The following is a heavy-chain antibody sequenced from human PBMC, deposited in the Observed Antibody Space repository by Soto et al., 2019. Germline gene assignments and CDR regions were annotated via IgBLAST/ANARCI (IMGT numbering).Heavy chain of an antibody. CDR2: IKQDGSEK. D-gene: IGHD2-2*01. Sequence: GGSLRLSCAASGFTFRRYWMSWVRQAPGKGLEWVANIKQDGSEKNYVDSVKGRFTISRDNAKNSLYLQMNSLRAEDTAVYYCAREIVVARGASYFDYWGPGTLVTVSS. V-gene: IGHV3-7*04. CDR3: AREIVVARGASYFDY. CDR1: GFTFRRYW. J-gene: IGHJ4*02.